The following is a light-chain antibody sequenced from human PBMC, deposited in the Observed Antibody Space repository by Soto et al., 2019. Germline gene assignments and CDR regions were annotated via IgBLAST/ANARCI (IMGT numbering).Light chain of an antibody. V-gene: IGKV3-15*01. CDR2: GAS. CDR3: QQYNNWPPYT. J-gene: IGKJ2*01. CDR1: QSVTTN. Sequence: EMVMTQSPATLSVSPGERATLSCRASQSVTTNLACFQQKPGQAPKLLIFGASMRATGIPARFSGSGSGTEFTLTISSLQSEDSATYYCQQYNNWPPYTFGQGTKLEIK.